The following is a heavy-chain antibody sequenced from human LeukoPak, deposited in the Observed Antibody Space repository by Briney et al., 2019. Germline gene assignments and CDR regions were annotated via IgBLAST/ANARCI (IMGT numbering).Heavy chain of an antibody. CDR1: GYSFNSYG. Sequence: ASVKVSCKASGYSFNSYGISWVRQAPGQGLEWMGWISGYKDNTKYAQKFQGRVTMTTDTSTSTAYMELRSLRSDDTAVYYCARGTVEYQLQTPYYYYYMDVWGKGTTVSVSS. J-gene: IGHJ6*03. CDR3: ARGTVEYQLQTPYYYYYMDV. CDR2: ISGYKDNT. D-gene: IGHD2-2*01. V-gene: IGHV1-18*01.